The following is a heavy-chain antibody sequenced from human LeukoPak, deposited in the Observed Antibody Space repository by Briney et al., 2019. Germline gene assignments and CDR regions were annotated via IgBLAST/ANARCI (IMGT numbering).Heavy chain of an antibody. CDR2: IKSKTDGGTT. V-gene: IGHV3-15*01. J-gene: IGHJ4*02. CDR1: GFTFSNAW. Sequence: GGSLRLSCAASGFTFSNAWMSWVRQAPGKGLEWVGRIKSKTDGGTTDYAAPVKGRFTISRDDSKNTLYLQMNSLKTEDTAVYYCTTGIVTVRGVIADYWGQGTLVTVSS. CDR3: TTGIVTVRGVIADY. D-gene: IGHD3-16*02.